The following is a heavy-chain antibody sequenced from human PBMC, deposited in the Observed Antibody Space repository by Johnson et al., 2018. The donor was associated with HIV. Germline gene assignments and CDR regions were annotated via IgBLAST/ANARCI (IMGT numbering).Heavy chain of an antibody. CDR2: TSYDASNK. CDR3: ARARRDLTTIAAAGTHHDAFDI. CDR1: GFTFSSYG. V-gene: IGHV3-30*19. D-gene: IGHD6-13*01. J-gene: IGHJ3*02. Sequence: QVQLVESGGGVVRPGGSLRLSCAASGFTFSSYGMHWVRQAPGKGLEWVAVTSYDASNKYYADSVKGRFPVPSDNAKRSLYLQMNSLRAEDTAVYYCARARRDLTTIAAAGTHHDAFDIWGQGAMVTVSS.